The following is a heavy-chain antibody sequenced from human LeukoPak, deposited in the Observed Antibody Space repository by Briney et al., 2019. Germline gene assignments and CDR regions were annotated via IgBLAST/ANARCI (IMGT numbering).Heavy chain of an antibody. V-gene: IGHV4-59*01. D-gene: IGHD2-8*01. CDR2: IHCSGST. CDR3: ARGSFYCTNGLCYRDAFDI. CDR1: GGSISSYY. Sequence: SETLSFTCTVSGGSISSYYWSWLRQPPGKGLEGIGYIHCSGSTHYNPSLKRRVTISVDTSKNQFSLKLSSVTAADTAVYFCARGSFYCTNGLCYRDAFDIWGQGTMVTVSS. J-gene: IGHJ3*02.